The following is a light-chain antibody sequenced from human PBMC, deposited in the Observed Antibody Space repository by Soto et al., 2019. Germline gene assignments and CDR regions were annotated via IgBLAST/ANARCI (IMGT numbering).Light chain of an antibody. CDR1: SSEVGSYNL. Sequence: QSALTQPASVSGSPGQSIIISCTGTSSEVGSYNLVSWYQQHPGKAPKLMIYEGSKRPSGVSNRFSGSKSGNTASLTISGLQAEDEADYYCCSYAGSSTVVFGGGTKLTVL. CDR2: EGS. CDR3: CSYAGSSTVV. V-gene: IGLV2-23*01. J-gene: IGLJ2*01.